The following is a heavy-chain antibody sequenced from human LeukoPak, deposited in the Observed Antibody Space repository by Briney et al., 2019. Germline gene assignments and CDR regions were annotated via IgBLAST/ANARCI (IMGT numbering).Heavy chain of an antibody. CDR3: ARDYPLTGDTFDH. J-gene: IGHJ4*02. CDR1: GGTFINYP. CDR2: IVPSIGAA. D-gene: IGHD1-20*01. V-gene: IGHV1-69*08. Sequence: ASVNLSCKASGGTFINYPINWARQAPGQGLEWMGRIVPSIGAAKYAQKFQGRVTISADRSTSTAYMELNSLRSEDTAVYYCARDYPLTGDTFDHWGQGTLVIVSS.